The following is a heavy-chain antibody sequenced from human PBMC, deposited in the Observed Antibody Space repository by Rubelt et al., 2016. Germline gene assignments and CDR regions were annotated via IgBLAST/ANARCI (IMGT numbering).Heavy chain of an antibody. V-gene: IGHV1-24*01. D-gene: IGHD6-13*01. CDR3: STADSSSWYDATDT. J-gene: IGHJ3*02. Sequence: QVQLVQSGAVLKKPGASVKVSCKVSGDTLSVFSIHWVRQAPGKGREWMGGFDGEDGETVYAQNFQGRLIMTEDTSQDTAYMELSRLTAADTAVYYCSTADSSSWYDATDTWGQGTMVTVSS. CDR1: GDTLSVFS. CDR2: FDGEDGET.